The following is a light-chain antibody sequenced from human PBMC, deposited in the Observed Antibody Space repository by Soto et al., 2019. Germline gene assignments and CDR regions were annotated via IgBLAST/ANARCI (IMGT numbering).Light chain of an antibody. CDR1: SSDVGGYNY. V-gene: IGLV2-14*01. CDR3: SSYTRPCALLV. Sequence: QSALTQPASVSGSPGQSITISCTGTSSDVGGYNYVSWYQQHPGKAPKLMIYEVSNRPSGVSNRFSGSKSGNTASLTISGLRSGDGVDYYCSSYTRPCALLVFGAGTKRPVL. J-gene: IGLJ2*01. CDR2: EVS.